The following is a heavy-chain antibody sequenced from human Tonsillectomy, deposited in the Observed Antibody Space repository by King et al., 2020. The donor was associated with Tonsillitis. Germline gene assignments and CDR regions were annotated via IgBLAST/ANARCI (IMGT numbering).Heavy chain of an antibody. CDR3: ARRQIWFGELVIDY. D-gene: IGHD3-10*01. CDR1: GFTFSDYY. V-gene: IGHV3-11*01. Sequence: VQLVESGGGLVKPGESLRLSCATSGFTFSDYYMSWVRQAPGKGLEWLSYISPSGSSIYYADSVKGRFTISRDNAKNSLYLQINSLRDEDSAVYFCARRQIWFGELVIDYWGQGTLVTVSS. CDR2: ISPSGSSI. J-gene: IGHJ4*02.